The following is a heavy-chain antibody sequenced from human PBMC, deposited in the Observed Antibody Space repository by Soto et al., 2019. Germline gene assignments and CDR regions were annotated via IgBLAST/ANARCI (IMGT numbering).Heavy chain of an antibody. V-gene: IGHV4-31*03. Sequence: PSETLSLTCTDSGGSISSGGYYWSWIRQNPGKGLEWIGYIYYSGSTYYNPSLKSRVTISVDTSKNQFSLKLSSVTAADTAVYYCARGQVGGGSSWYGCFDYWGQGTLVTVPS. J-gene: IGHJ4*02. CDR2: IYYSGST. D-gene: IGHD6-13*01. CDR3: ARGQVGGGSSWYGCFDY. CDR1: GGSISSGGYY.